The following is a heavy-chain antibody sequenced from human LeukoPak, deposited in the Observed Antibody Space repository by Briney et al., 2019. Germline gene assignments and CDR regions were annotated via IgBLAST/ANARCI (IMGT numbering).Heavy chain of an antibody. D-gene: IGHD3-10*01. V-gene: IGHV4-61*08. J-gene: IGHJ4*02. CDR1: GASVSSGGYY. CDR2: IYYSGST. Sequence: PSETLSLTCTVSGASVSSGGYYWSWIRQPPGQGLEWIGYIYYSGSTNYNPSLKSRVTISVDTSKNQFSLKVNSVTAADTAIYYCARRGGSGRSFDYWGQGTLVTVSS. CDR3: ARRGGSGRSFDY.